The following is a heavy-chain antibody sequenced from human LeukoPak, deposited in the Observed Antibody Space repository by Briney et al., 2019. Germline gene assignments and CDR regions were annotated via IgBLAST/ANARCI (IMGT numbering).Heavy chain of an antibody. CDR3: ARERAGRYFDL. Sequence: ASVKVSCKASGYTFTSYDITWVRQASGQGPEWMGWINPNSGNTGYAQKFQGRVTMTRSTSISTAYMELSSLRSEDTAVYYCARERAGRYFDLWGRGTLVTVSS. CDR2: INPNSGNT. V-gene: IGHV1-8*01. CDR1: GYTFTSYD. J-gene: IGHJ2*01.